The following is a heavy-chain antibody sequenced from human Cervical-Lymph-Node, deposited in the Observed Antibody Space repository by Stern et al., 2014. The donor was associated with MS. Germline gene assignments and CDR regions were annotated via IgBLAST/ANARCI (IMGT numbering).Heavy chain of an antibody. CDR2: INPRGGST. CDR3: AREVAGHRLGMMDV. D-gene: IGHD6-19*01. V-gene: IGHV1-46*01. Sequence: QVQLVQSGAEVKTPGASVKLSCKASGYTFTSYYMNCVRQAPGQGLDWMGKINPRGGSTSYAQNFQGRVTVTRDTSTSTVYMELSSLRSEDTAVYYCAREVAGHRLGMMDVWGQGTAVTVSS. J-gene: IGHJ6*02. CDR1: GYTFTSYY.